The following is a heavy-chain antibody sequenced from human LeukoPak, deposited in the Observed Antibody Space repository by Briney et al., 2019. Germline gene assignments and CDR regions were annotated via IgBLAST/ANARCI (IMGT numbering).Heavy chain of an antibody. D-gene: IGHD6-19*01. V-gene: IGHV3-23*01. CDR1: GFTFSSYA. Sequence: PGGSLRLSCAASGFTFSSYAMSWVRQAPGKGLEWVSVISGSGGSTYYADSVKGRFTISRDNSKNTLFLQMNSLRAEDTAIYYCAKDARRTNGWYFFDYWGQGTLVTVSS. CDR3: AKDARRTNGWYFFDY. J-gene: IGHJ4*02. CDR2: ISGSGGST.